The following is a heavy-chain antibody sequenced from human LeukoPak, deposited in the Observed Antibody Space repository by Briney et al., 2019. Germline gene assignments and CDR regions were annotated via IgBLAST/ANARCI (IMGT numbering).Heavy chain of an antibody. Sequence: GESLKISCRGSGYTFTNYWIGWVRQMPGKGLEFMGIIYPGDSDTRYSPSFQGQVTISVDKSINTAYLQWSSLKASDSAMYYCARAGYSNRWDGVDYWGQGTLVTVSS. CDR1: GYTFTNYW. J-gene: IGHJ4*02. V-gene: IGHV5-51*01. CDR2: IYPGDSDT. CDR3: ARAGYSNRWDGVDY. D-gene: IGHD2/OR15-2a*01.